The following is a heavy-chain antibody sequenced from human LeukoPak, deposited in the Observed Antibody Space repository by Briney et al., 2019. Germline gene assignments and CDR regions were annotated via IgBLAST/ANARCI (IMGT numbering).Heavy chain of an antibody. J-gene: IGHJ4*02. V-gene: IGHV1-69*06. Sequence: SVKVSCKASGGTFSSYAISWVRQAPGQGLEWMGGIIPIFGTANYAQKFQGRVTITADKSTSTAYMELSSLRSEDTAVYYCARVSGGYCSSTGCYASSGHFDYWGQGTLVTVSS. CDR1: GGTFSSYA. CDR3: ARVSGGYCSSTGCYASSGHFDY. D-gene: IGHD2-2*01. CDR2: IIPIFGTA.